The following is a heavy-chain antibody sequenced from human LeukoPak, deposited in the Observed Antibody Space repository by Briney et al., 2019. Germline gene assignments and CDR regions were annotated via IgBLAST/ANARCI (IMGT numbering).Heavy chain of an antibody. CDR1: GFTFSGYS. J-gene: IGHJ4*02. D-gene: IGHD3-10*01. CDR2: ISTSSSVM. Sequence: GGSLRLSCAASGFTFSGYSMNWVRQAPGKGLEWISYISTSSSVMYYADSVKGRFTISRDNAKNSLFLQMNSLRAEDTAVYYCARPRNYYGHDYWGQGTLVTVSS. V-gene: IGHV3-48*04. CDR3: ARPRNYYGHDY.